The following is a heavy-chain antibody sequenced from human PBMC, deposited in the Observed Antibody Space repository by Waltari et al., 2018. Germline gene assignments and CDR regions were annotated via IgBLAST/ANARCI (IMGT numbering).Heavy chain of an antibody. CDR1: GFTFDDYA. Sequence: EVQLVESGGGLAQPGRSLRLSFAASGFTFDDYAMHWVRQVPGKGLEWVSGVSWDSGSKGYGDSVKGRFTISRDNAKNLLYLQMNSLTTEDTALYYCARAYGSSWDTFLDYWGQGTLVTVS. D-gene: IGHD6-13*01. V-gene: IGHV3-9*01. J-gene: IGHJ4*02. CDR3: ARAYGSSWDTFLDY. CDR2: VSWDSGSK.